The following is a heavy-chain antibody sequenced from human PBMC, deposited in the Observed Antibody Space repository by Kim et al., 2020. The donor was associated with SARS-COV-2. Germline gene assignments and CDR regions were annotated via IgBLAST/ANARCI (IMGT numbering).Heavy chain of an antibody. V-gene: IGHV4-59*13. J-gene: IGHJ3*01. CDR2: IYYSGST. CDR3: ARGTRTGIAARPFGADAF. CDR1: GGSISSYY. D-gene: IGHD6-6*01. Sequence: SETLSLTCTVSGGSISSYYWSWIRQPPGKGLEWIGYIYYSGSTNYNPSLKSRVTISVDTSKNQFSLKLSSVTAADTAVYYCARGTRTGIAARPFGADAF.